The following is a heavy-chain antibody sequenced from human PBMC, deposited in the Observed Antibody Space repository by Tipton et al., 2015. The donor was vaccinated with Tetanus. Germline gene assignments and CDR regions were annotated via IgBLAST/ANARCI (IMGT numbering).Heavy chain of an antibody. D-gene: IGHD1-1*01. CDR3: ARDVSPDRYNYGMDV. V-gene: IGHV3-30*03. Sequence: SLRLSCAASGFTFDDYAMHWVRQAPGKGLEWVAVISYDGSNKYYADPVKGRFTISRDNSKNTVYLQMTTLRAEDTAVYYCARDVSPDRYNYGMDVWGQGTTVTVSS. CDR1: GFTFDDYA. CDR2: ISYDGSNK. J-gene: IGHJ6*02.